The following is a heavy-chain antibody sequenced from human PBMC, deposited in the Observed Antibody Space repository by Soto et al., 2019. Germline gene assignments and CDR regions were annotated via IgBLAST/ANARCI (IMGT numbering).Heavy chain of an antibody. CDR1: GGSTSGYY. CDR3: ARVQSGSYALYYFDY. Sequence: SETLSLTCTVSGGSTSGYYWSWIRQFPGQGLEWIGYIYYSGSTNYNPSLKSRVTISVDKSKNQFSLKLSSVTAGDTAVYFCARVQSGSYALYYFDYWGQGTLVTVSS. J-gene: IGHJ4*02. D-gene: IGHD1-26*01. CDR2: IYYSGST. V-gene: IGHV4-59*01.